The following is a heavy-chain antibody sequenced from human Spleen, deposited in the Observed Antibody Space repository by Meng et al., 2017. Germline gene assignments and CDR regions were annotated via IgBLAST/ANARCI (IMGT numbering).Heavy chain of an antibody. CDR3: ARVPGGEASPWFDP. V-gene: IGHV1-46*01. J-gene: IGHJ5*02. Sequence: ASVKVSCKASGYTFTSYYTHWVRQAPGQGLEWMGIINPSGGTTSYAQKFQGRVTMTRDTSTTTVYMELSSLTSEDTAVYYCARVPGGEASPWFDPWGQGTRVTVSS. D-gene: IGHD3-10*01. CDR2: INPSGGTT. CDR1: GYTFTSYY.